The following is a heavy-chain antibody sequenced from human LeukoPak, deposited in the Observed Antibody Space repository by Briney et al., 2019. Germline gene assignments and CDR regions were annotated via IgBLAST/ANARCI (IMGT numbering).Heavy chain of an antibody. V-gene: IGHV1-69*01. CDR1: GGTFSNYA. D-gene: IGHD3-22*01. J-gene: IGHJ1*01. Sequence: GASVRVSCMASGGTFSNYAISWVRQAPGQGLEWMGGIIPIFGTANYAQTFQGRVTITADESTSTAYMELSCLRSEDTAVYYGARFWPDSSGYYPHAEYFQHWGQGTLVTVSS. CDR3: ARFWPDSSGYYPHAEYFQH. CDR2: IIPIFGTA.